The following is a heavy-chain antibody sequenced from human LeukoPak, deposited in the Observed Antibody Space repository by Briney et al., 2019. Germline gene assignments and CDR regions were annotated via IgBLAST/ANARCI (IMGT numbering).Heavy chain of an antibody. V-gene: IGHV3-48*01. CDR1: GFIFSSYS. CDR3: VKEGYYGWGSSPTFYFDY. D-gene: IGHD3-10*01. J-gene: IGHJ4*02. CDR2: LGPTSSTI. Sequence: GGSLRLSCAASGFIFSSYSMNWVRQAPGKGLERVSYLGPTSSTISYADSAKGRFTISRDNSRNTVFLQMNRLRPEDTAVYYCVKEGYYGWGSSPTFYFDYWGQGTRVTVSS.